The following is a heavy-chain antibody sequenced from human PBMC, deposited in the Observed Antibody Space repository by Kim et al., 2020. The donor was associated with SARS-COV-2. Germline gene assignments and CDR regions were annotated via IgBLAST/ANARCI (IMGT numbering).Heavy chain of an antibody. J-gene: IGHJ6*02. D-gene: IGHD6-13*01. CDR3: ARQLVLRYYGMDV. V-gene: IGHV3-33*01. Sequence: YDADSGKGRFTISRDNSKNTLYLQMSGLRAEVTGVNYCARQLVLRYYGMDVWGQGTTVTVSS.